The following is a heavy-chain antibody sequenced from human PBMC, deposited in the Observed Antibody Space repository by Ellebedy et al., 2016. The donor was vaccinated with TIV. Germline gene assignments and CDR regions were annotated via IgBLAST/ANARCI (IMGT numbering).Heavy chain of an antibody. D-gene: IGHD3-22*01. J-gene: IGHJ4*02. Sequence: GESLKISCAGSGFSFSDHYMDWVRQAPGKGLEWVAVIWFDGSYKYSADSVKGRFTVSRDNSKNTLYLQMNSLRSEDTAVYNCARDKSPTMIALDYWGQGTLVTVSS. CDR3: ARDKSPTMIALDY. V-gene: IGHV3-33*08. CDR1: GFSFSDHY. CDR2: IWFDGSYK.